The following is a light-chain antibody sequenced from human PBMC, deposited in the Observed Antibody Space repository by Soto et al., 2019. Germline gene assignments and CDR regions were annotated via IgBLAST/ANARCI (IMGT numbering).Light chain of an antibody. V-gene: IGKV3-15*01. CDR3: QQYNKWPPWLT. Sequence: ETVMTQSPATPSVSPGERATLSCRASQSVSNNLAWYQQKPGQAPRLLIYDASIRATGIPARFSGSGSGTVFTLNISSLQSEDFAVYYCQQYNKWPPWLTFGGGTKVDIK. CDR2: DAS. CDR1: QSVSNN. J-gene: IGKJ4*01.